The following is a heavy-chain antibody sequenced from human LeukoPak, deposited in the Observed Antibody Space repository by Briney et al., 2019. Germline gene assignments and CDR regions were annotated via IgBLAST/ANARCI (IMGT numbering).Heavy chain of an antibody. J-gene: IGHJ4*02. CDR1: GFTFSSYA. CDR2: ISGTGGTT. CDR3: AKDLYGEVPDYFDS. V-gene: IGHV3-23*01. D-gene: IGHD2-2*02. Sequence: QAGRSLRLSCAASGFTFSSYAMGWVRQAPGKGLEWVSGISGTGGTTYYTDSVKGRFTISRDNSKNMLYLQVNSLRAEDTAVYYCAKDLYGEVPDYFDSWGRGTLVTVSS.